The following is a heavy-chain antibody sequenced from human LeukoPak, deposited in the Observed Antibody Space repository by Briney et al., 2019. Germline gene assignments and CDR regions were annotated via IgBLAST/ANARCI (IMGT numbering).Heavy chain of an antibody. D-gene: IGHD2-2*01. CDR3: ARGTLYCSSTSYYPDAFDI. V-gene: IGHV1-18*01. J-gene: IGHJ3*02. CDR2: ISAYNGNT. Sequence: ASVKVSCKASGYTFTSYGISWVRQAPGQGLEWMGWISAYNGNTNYAQKLQGRVAMTTDTSTSTAYMELRSLRSDDTAVYYCARGTLYCSSTSYYPDAFDIWGQGTMVTVSS. CDR1: GYTFTSYG.